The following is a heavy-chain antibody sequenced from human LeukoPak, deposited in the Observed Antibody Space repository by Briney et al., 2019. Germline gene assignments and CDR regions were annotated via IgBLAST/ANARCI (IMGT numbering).Heavy chain of an antibody. D-gene: IGHD3-16*01. V-gene: IGHV3-23*01. CDR2: ITNSGENT. J-gene: IGHJ4*02. CDR3: AKGRGFRVWDPWDS. CDR1: GFTFSNYA. Sequence: SGGSLRLSCAASGFTFSNYAMRWVRQAPGKGLEWVSGITNSGENTYYADSVKGRFTISRDNSKNTLFLEMNSLRVEDTAVYYCAKGRGFRVWDPWDSWGQGTLITVSS.